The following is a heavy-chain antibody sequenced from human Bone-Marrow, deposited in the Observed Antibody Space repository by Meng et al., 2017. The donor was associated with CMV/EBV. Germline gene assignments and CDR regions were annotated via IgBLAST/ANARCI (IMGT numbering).Heavy chain of an antibody. CDR3: ARLGGDYGRYYYYGMDV. Sequence: ASVKVSCKASGYTFTGYYIHWVRQAPGQGLEWMGWLNPNNGGTNYAQKFQGRVTMTRDKSISTAYLQWSSLKASDTAMYYCARLGGDYGRYYYYGMDVWGQGTTVTGSS. CDR1: GYTFTGYY. J-gene: IGHJ6*02. D-gene: IGHD4-17*01. CDR2: LNPNNGGT. V-gene: IGHV1-2*02.